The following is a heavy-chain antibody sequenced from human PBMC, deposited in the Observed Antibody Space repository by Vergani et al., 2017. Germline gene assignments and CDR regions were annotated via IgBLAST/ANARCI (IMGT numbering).Heavy chain of an antibody. CDR1: GFTFSSYA. V-gene: IGHV3-64*01. D-gene: IGHD3-22*01. J-gene: IGHJ6*02. CDR3: ARDLYYDSSXYRGTGFYYAMDV. CDR2: IGSKGGST. Sequence: EVQLVESGGGLVQPGGSLRLSCAVSGFTFSSYAMHWVRQAPGKGLEYVSAIGSKGGSTFYANSVKGRFTISRDNSKNTLFLQMGSLRVEDMAVYYCARDLYYDSSXYRGTGFYYAMDVWGQGTTVTVS.